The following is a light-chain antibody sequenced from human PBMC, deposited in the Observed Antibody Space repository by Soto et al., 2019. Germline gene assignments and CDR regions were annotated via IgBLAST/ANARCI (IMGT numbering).Light chain of an antibody. J-gene: IGKJ1*01. V-gene: IGKV3-11*01. CDR3: QPRCCRRPTWT. CDR2: DAS. CDR1: QSLSSF. Sequence: EIVVTQSPATLSLSPGERATLSCRATQSLSSFLAWYQHKPGQAPRLLIYDASHRATGIPPRFSGSGSGSDATLTIRSLEPEDFAVYYGQPRCCRRPTWTFGQGTRVEI.